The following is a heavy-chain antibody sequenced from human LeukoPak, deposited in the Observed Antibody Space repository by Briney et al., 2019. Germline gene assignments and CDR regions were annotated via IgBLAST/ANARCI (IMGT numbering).Heavy chain of an antibody. CDR3: VKLNTAMITYFDY. CDR1: GFSFDDYG. Sequence: GGSLRLSCVASGFSFDDYGMTWVRQAPGKGLEWVAGINWNGDNVGYADSVKGRFISSRDNSKNSLYLQLNSLGAEDTAVYYCVKLNTAMITYFDYWGQGTLVTVSS. J-gene: IGHJ4*02. V-gene: IGHV3-20*04. CDR2: INWNGDNV. D-gene: IGHD5-18*01.